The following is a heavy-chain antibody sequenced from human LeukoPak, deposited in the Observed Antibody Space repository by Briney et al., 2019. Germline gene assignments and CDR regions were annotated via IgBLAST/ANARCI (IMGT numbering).Heavy chain of an antibody. J-gene: IGHJ2*01. CDR2: TTGSGATT. Sequence: GRSLRLSCAASGFTFSSYGMNWVRQAPGKGLEWVSGTTGSGATTYYADSVKGRFTISRDNSKNTLYLQMNSLRAEDTALYYCAKDRRPTVSGGYFDLWGRGTLVIVSS. D-gene: IGHD3-10*01. V-gene: IGHV3-23*01. CDR1: GFTFSSYG. CDR3: AKDRRPTVSGGYFDL.